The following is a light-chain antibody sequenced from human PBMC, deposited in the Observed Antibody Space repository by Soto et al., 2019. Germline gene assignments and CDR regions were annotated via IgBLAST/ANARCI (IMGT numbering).Light chain of an antibody. V-gene: IGLV3-21*02. CDR3: QVSGSGNDLRGVV. CDR2: DDS. CDR1: NIESKS. Sequence: SYVLTQPPSVSVAPGQTATISCGGSNIESKSVHWYQQKPDQAPVLVVFDDSDRPTGIPERFSGSNSGNTAALTISRVEAGDEADYYCQVSGSGNDLRGVVFGGGTKVTVL. J-gene: IGLJ3*02.